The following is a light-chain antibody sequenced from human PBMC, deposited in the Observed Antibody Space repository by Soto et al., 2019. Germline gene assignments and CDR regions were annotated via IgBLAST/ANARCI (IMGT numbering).Light chain of an antibody. Sequence: QSALTQPASVSGSPGQSITISCTGTSSDVGGYNYVSWYQQHPGKAPKLMTYDVSNRPSGVSNRFSGSKSGNTASLTISGLQAEDEADYYCSLYTSSTPYVFGTGTKVTVL. CDR2: DVS. CDR1: SSDVGGYNY. V-gene: IGLV2-14*01. J-gene: IGLJ1*01. CDR3: SLYTSSTPYV.